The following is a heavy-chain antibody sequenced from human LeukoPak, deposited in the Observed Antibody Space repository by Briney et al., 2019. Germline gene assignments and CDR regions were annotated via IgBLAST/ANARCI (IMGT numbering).Heavy chain of an antibody. Sequence: GGSLRLSCAASGFTFSSNWMTWVRQAPGKGLEWVANIKQDGSERYYVDSVKGRFAVSRDNDKNSLYLQMNSLRAEDTAVYCCVYGFGPLDPWGHGTLVTVSS. CDR3: VYGFGPLDP. D-gene: IGHD3-10*01. V-gene: IGHV3-7*01. J-gene: IGHJ5*02. CDR1: GFTFSSNW. CDR2: IKQDGSER.